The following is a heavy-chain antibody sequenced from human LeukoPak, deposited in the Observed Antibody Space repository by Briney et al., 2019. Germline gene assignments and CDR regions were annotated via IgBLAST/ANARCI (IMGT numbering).Heavy chain of an antibody. Sequence: PGGSLRLSCAASGFTFSHYYMTWIRQAPGMGLEWVSYITSSGSSIYYADSVKGRFTFSRDNAKNSLYLQMNSLRADDTAVYYCARGGFNHDYWGQGTLVTVSS. CDR3: ARGGFNHDY. J-gene: IGHJ4*02. CDR1: GFTFSHYY. D-gene: IGHD3-16*01. CDR2: ITSSGSSI. V-gene: IGHV3-11*01.